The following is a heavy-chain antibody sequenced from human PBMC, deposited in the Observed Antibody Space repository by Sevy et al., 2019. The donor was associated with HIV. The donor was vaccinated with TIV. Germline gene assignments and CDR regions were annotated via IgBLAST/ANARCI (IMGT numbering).Heavy chain of an antibody. J-gene: IGHJ5*01. CDR1: GLTVSNAW. V-gene: IGHV3-15*01. CDR2: IKSKSDGGTR. Sequence: GGSLRLSCAASGLTVSNAWMNWVRQAPGKGLEWVGRIKSKSDGGTRDLAAPVKGRVSISRDAPRNTVSLEISSLKIEDTGMYYCAAGLGKSDFDSWGQGTLVTVSS. CDR3: AAGLGKSDFDS. D-gene: IGHD3-9*01.